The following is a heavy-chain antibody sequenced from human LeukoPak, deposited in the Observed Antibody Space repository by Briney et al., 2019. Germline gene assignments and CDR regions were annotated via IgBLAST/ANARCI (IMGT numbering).Heavy chain of an antibody. CDR2: ISSSSSYI. CDR1: GFTFSSYS. V-gene: IGHV3-21*01. CDR3: ARNPVEYSRSSPYYFDY. J-gene: IGHJ4*02. Sequence: GGSLRLSCAASGFTFSSYSMNWVRQAPGKGLEWVSSISSSSSYIYYADSVKGRFTISRDNAKNSLYLQMNSLRAEDTAVYYCARNPVEYSRSSPYYFDYWGQGTLVTVSS. D-gene: IGHD6-6*01.